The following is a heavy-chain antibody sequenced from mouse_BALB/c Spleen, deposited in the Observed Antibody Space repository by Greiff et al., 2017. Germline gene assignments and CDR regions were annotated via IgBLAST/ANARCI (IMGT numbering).Heavy chain of an antibody. CDR2: ISSGGSYT. V-gene: IGHV5-6-4*01. Sequence: EVQLVESGGGLVKPGGSLKLSCAASGFTFSSYTMSWVRQTPEKRLEWVATISSGGSYTYYPDSVKGRFTISRDNAKNTLYLQMSSLKSEDTAMYYCTNYFDYWGQGTTLTVSS. CDR3: TNYFDY. CDR1: GFTFSSYT. J-gene: IGHJ2*01.